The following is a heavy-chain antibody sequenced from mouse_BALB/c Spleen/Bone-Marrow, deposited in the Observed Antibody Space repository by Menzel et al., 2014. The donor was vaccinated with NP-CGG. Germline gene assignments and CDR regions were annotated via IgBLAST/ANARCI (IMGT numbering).Heavy chain of an antibody. CDR3: ARGLRHQAWFAY. CDR2: ISTYSGNT. J-gene: IGHJ3*01. V-gene: IGHV1-67*01. CDR1: GYTFTDYA. Sequence: VQGVESGPELVRPGVSVKISCKGSGYTFTDYAMHWVKQSHAKSLEWIGVISTYSGNTNYNQKFKGKATMTLDKSSSTAYMELARLTSEDSAIYYCARGLRHQAWFAYWGQGTLVTVSA. D-gene: IGHD1-2*01.